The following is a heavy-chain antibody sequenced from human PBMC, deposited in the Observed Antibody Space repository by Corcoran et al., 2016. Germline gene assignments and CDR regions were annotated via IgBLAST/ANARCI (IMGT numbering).Heavy chain of an antibody. D-gene: IGHD4-17*01. CDR3: ARDSATVTFASYYGMDV. CDR1: GYTFTSYG. J-gene: IGHJ6*02. V-gene: IGHV1-18*01. Sequence: QVQLVQSGAEVKKPGASVKVSCKASGYTFTSYGISWVRQAPGQGLEWMGWISAYNGNTNYAQKLQGRVTMTTDTSTSTAYMELRSLRSDDTAVYYCARDSATVTFASYYGMDVWGQGTTVTVSS. CDR2: ISAYNGNT.